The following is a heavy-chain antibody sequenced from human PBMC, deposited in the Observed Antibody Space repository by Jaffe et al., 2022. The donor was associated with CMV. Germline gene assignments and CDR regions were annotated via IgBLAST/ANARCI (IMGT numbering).Heavy chain of an antibody. J-gene: IGHJ4*02. CDR2: IREEGSEK. CDR3: APQPGRGIEPESRGLTD. D-gene: IGHD5-18*01. V-gene: IGHV3-7*03. CDR1: GFKFDNYW. Sequence: EVQLVESGGGLVQPGGSLRLSCAASGFKFDNYWMNWVRQAPGKGLEWVANIREEGSEKYYVDSVKGRFTISRDNAKYVLYLQMNGLRFEDTAVYYCAPQPGRGIEPESRGLTDWGQGTLVTVSS.